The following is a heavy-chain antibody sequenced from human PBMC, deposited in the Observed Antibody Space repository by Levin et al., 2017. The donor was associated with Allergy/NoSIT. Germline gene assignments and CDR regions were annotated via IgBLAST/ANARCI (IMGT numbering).Heavy chain of an antibody. CDR1: GYTFTSYG. D-gene: IGHD3-9*01. V-gene: IGHV1-18*01. J-gene: IGHJ6*02. Sequence: GESLKISCKASGYTFTSYGISWVRQAPGQGLEWMGWISAYNGNTNYAQKLQGRVTMTTDTSTSTAYMELRSLRSDDTAVYYCARDSYDILTEPTNYYYYYGMDVWGQGTTVTVSS. CDR3: ARDSYDILTEPTNYYYYYGMDV. CDR2: ISAYNGNT.